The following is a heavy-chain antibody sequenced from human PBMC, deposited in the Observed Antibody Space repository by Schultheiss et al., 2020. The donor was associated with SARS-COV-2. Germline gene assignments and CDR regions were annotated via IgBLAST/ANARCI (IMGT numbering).Heavy chain of an antibody. CDR3: ARDSLGEDV. D-gene: IGHD3-16*01. CDR1: GFTFSSYA. Sequence: GGSLRLSCAASGFTFSSYAMSWVRQAPGKGLEWVSSISSSSSYIYYADSVKGRFTISRDNSKNTLYLQMGSLRAEDTAVYYCARDSLGEDVWGQGTTVTVSS. CDR2: ISSSSSYI. V-gene: IGHV3-21*01. J-gene: IGHJ6*02.